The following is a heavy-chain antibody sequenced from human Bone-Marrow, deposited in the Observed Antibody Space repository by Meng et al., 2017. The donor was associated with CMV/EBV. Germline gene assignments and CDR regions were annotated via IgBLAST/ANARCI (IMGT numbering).Heavy chain of an antibody. D-gene: IGHD1-26*01. J-gene: IGHJ2*01. CDR3: ARGWDYWYFDL. CDR1: GFTFSSYA. CDR2: IGSDGSST. Sequence: GSLKISCAASGFTFSSYAMHWVRQAPGRGLEYVSAIGSDGSSTSYADSVKGRFTISRDNSKNTLFLQMGSLRAEDMAAYYCARGWDYWYFDLWGRGTLVTVSS. V-gene: IGHV3-64*02.